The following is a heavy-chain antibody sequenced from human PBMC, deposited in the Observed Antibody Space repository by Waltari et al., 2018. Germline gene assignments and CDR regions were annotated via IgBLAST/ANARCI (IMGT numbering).Heavy chain of an antibody. Sequence: HLQESGPGLVEPSETLSLTCSVSDYSINSRHYWVWIRQPPGKGLEWIASIYHTGSTYYNPSLKSRVTISVDKFKNLFSLKLNFVSAADTAVYYCARDPSQFSSDWYFDIWGLGTMVTVSS. J-gene: IGHJ3*02. V-gene: IGHV4-38-2*02. CDR3: ARDPSQFSSDWYFDI. D-gene: IGHD6-13*01. CDR2: IYHTGST. CDR1: DYSINSRHY.